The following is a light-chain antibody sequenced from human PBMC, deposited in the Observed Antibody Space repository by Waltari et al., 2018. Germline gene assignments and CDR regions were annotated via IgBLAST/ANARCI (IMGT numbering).Light chain of an antibody. CDR2: DAS. J-gene: IGKJ3*01. CDR1: QDIASA. V-gene: IGKV1D-13*01. CDR3: QQFINYPLT. Sequence: AFQLTQSPSSLSASVGHRITITCRASQDIASALAWYVQKPGKAPQLLIYDASTLESGVPSRFSGSGSGTDFTLSISGLQPEDFATYYCQQFINYPLTFGPGTTVDIK.